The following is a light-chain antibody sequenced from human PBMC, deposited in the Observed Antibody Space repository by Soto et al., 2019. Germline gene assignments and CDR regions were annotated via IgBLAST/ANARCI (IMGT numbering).Light chain of an antibody. CDR1: SSDVGGYNY. CDR2: EVS. CDR3: TSFTSSSTWV. J-gene: IGLJ3*02. V-gene: IGLV2-14*03. Sequence: SALNPPASLSGSPGQSIPISCTGTSSDVGGYNYVSWFQQHPGKAPKLKIYEVSNRPSGVSNRFSGSKSGYTASLTISELQAEDEADYYCTSFTSSSTWVFGGGTK.